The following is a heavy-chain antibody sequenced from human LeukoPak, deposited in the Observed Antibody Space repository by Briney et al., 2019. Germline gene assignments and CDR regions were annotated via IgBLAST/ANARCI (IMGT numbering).Heavy chain of an antibody. V-gene: IGHV3-53*01. CDR2: MYSRGDT. CDR1: GFPLSSYS. CDR3: ARDAPQVPAAGVLAS. J-gene: IGHJ5*02. D-gene: IGHD6-13*01. Sequence: PGGSLRLSCAASGFPLSSYSINRVRQAPGKGLEWVSVMYSRGDTYYANSVKGRFTFSRDISKNTLYLQMNGLRAEDTAMYYCARDAPQVPAAGVLASWGQGTLVIVSS.